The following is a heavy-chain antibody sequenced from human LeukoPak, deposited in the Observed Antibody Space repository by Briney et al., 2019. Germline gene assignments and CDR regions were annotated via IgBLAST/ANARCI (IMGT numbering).Heavy chain of an antibody. CDR2: IRYDGSNK. CDR3: ARDRVDSY. J-gene: IGHJ4*02. V-gene: IGHV3-30*02. Sequence: GGSLRLSCAASGFTFSSYGMHWVRQAPGKGLEWVAFIRYDGSNKYYADSVKGRFTISRDNAKNSLYLQMNSLRAEDTAVYYCARDRVDSYWGQGTLVTVSS. D-gene: IGHD2-15*01. CDR1: GFTFSSYG.